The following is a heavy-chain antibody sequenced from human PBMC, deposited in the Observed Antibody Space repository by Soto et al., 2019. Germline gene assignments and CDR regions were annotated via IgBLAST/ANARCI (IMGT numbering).Heavy chain of an antibody. CDR2: ISVYNGNT. V-gene: IGHV1-18*01. CDR1: GYTFTTYG. CDR3: ARGVSGGDYGLDV. D-gene: IGHD3-10*01. Sequence: QVQLVQSGADVKKPGASVKVSRKASGYTFTTYGISWVRQAPGQGLEWMGWISVYNGNTNYAQKFQGRVTMTTDTSTSTVYMELRSLRSDDTAVYYCARGVSGGDYGLDVWGQGTTVTVSS. J-gene: IGHJ6*02.